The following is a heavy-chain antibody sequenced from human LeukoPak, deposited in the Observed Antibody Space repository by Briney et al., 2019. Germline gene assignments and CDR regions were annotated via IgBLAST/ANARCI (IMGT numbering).Heavy chain of an antibody. Sequence: PGGSLRLSCSASGFTFSSYSMNWVRQAPGKGLEWVASISDTASHIYYADSVKGRFTISRDNAKNSLWLQMNSLRAEDTAVYFCAREDIRLHIEYWDQGSLVTVSS. CDR3: AREDIRLHIEY. CDR2: ISDTASHI. D-gene: IGHD2-15*01. J-gene: IGHJ4*02. CDR1: GFTFSSYS. V-gene: IGHV3-21*01.